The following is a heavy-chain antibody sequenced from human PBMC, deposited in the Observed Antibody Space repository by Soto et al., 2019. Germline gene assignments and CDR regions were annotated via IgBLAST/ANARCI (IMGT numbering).Heavy chain of an antibody. CDR1: GFTFSSYA. V-gene: IGHV3-23*01. Sequence: GSLRLSCAASGFTFSSYAMSWVRQAPGKGLEWVSGISGGGGSTYYADSVKGRFTISRDNSKNTLYLQVNSLRAEDTAVYYCAKVQAAAGTISRYFHYWGQGTLVTVSS. CDR3: AKVQAAAGTISRYFHY. J-gene: IGHJ1*01. CDR2: ISGGGGST. D-gene: IGHD6-13*01.